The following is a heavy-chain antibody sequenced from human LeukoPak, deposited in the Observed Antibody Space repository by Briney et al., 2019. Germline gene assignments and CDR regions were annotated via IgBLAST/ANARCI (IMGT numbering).Heavy chain of an antibody. D-gene: IGHD5-18*01. V-gene: IGHV1-8*01. J-gene: IGHJ4*02. Sequence: GASVKVSCKASGYTFTSYDINWVRQATGQGLEWMGWMNPNSGNTGYAQKFQGRVTMTRNISISTAYMELSSLRSEDTAVYYCARGRGRARGYSYGNWGQGTLVTVSS. CDR3: ARGRGRARGYSYGN. CDR2: MNPNSGNT. CDR1: GYTFTSYD.